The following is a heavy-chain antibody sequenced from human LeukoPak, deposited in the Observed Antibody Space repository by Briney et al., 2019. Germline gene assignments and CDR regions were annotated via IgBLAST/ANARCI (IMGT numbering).Heavy chain of an antibody. CDR2: INPSGGST. J-gene: IGHJ6*02. Sequence: AASVKVSCKASGYNFISYYMHWVRQAPGQGLEWMGIINPSGGSTSYAQKFQDRVTMTRDTSTSIVYMELSSLKSEDTAVYYCAREDVVLVDAVRYYYYGMDVWGQGTTVTVSS. CDR3: AREDVVLVDAVRYYYYGMDV. V-gene: IGHV1-46*01. D-gene: IGHD2-8*01. CDR1: GYNFISYY.